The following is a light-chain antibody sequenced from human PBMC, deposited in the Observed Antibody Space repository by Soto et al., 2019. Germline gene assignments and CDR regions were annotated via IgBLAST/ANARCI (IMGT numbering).Light chain of an antibody. J-gene: IGKJ1*01. CDR2: AAS. CDR1: QGIRND. CDR3: LQDHSYPWT. Sequence: AIQLTQSPSSLSAPVGDRVPITWRASQGIRNDLGWYQHKPGKAPKLLIHAASTLQSGVPSRFSGSASGTEFTLTISSLQPEDLGSYYCLQDHSYPWTFGQGTKVDIK. V-gene: IGKV1-6*01.